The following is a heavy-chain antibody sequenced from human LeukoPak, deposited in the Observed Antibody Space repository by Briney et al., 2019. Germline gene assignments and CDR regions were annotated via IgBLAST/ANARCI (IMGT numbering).Heavy chain of an antibody. V-gene: IGHV4-59*01. D-gene: IGHD6-13*01. CDR2: IYYSGST. CDR1: GGSISSYY. J-gene: IGHJ4*02. Sequence: TSETLSLTCTVSGGSISSYYWSWIRQPPGKGLEWIGYIYYSGSTNYNPSLKSRVTISVDTSKNQFSLKLTSVTAADTAVYYCARVSYSSSWYYFDYWGQGTLVTVSS. CDR3: ARVSYSSSWYYFDY.